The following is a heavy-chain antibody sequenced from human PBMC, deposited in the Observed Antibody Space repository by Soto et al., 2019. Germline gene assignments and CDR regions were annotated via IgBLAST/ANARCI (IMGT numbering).Heavy chain of an antibody. CDR3: AREGVTGTGSLDV. CDR1: GDSISGSDFY. J-gene: IGHJ3*01. Sequence: QVGLQETGPGLVKPSQTLSLTCAVSGDSISGSDFYWDWIRQSPGKGLEWIGYIHYSGTTYYNPSLKSRVTFSVDTSNNQCSLSLTSVTAAGTAVYYCAREGVTGTGSLDVLGRGTMVIASS. CDR2: IHYSGTT. V-gene: IGHV4-30-4*01. D-gene: IGHD1-1*01.